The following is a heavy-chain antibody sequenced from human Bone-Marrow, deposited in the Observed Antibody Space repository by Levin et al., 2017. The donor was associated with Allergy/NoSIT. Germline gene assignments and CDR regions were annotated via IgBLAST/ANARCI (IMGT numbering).Heavy chain of an antibody. J-gene: IGHJ5*02. D-gene: IGHD1-26*01. CDR1: GFRLTDHA. Sequence: GGSLRLSCEVSGFRLTDHAMSWVRQAPGKGLEWVSTIISNGEKTFYADSVKGRFTTSRDTLKETVQLEVKNVSVYDTAVYFCARDSGTYFGWLGPWGQGSLVAVSS. V-gene: IGHV3-23*01. CDR3: ARDSGTYFGWLGP. CDR2: IISNGEKT.